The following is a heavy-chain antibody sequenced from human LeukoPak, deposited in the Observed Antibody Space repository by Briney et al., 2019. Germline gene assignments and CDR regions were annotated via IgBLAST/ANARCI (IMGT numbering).Heavy chain of an antibody. D-gene: IGHD4-17*01. Sequence: AGGSLRLSCAASGFTFSSYGMHWVRQAPGKGLEWVAVISYDGSNKYYADSVKGRFTISRDNSKNTLYLQMNSLRAEDTAVYYCAKPYGDYLPYFDYWGQGTLVTVSS. CDR1: GFTFSSYG. J-gene: IGHJ4*02. CDR3: AKPYGDYLPYFDY. V-gene: IGHV3-30*18. CDR2: ISYDGSNK.